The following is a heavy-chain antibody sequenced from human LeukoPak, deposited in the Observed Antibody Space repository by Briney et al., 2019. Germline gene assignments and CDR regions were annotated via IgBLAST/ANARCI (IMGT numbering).Heavy chain of an antibody. J-gene: IGHJ4*02. Sequence: PGGSPRLSCAASGFSVSANYMTWVRQAPGKGLEWVSLIYTSGSTFYADSVRGRFTISRDNSENTLYLDMNSLTAGDTAIYYCVKAHDSDSSFAYWGQGTLVTVSS. CDR1: GFSVSANY. D-gene: IGHD3-22*01. V-gene: IGHV3-53*01. CDR2: IYTSGST. CDR3: VKAHDSDSSFAY.